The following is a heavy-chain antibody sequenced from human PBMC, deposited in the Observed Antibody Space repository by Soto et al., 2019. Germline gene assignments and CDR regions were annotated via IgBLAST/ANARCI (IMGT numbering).Heavy chain of an antibody. Sequence: KTSETLSLTCTVSGGSISSNIYYWSWIRQPPGKGLEWIGYIYYSGSTNYNPSLKSRVTMSADTSKNQFSLKLNSVTAADTAVYYCARMNYYDTSGYPFDYWGQGMMVTVSS. CDR2: IYYSGST. CDR3: ARMNYYDTSGYPFDY. J-gene: IGHJ4*02. CDR1: GGSISSNIYY. D-gene: IGHD3-22*01. V-gene: IGHV4-61*01.